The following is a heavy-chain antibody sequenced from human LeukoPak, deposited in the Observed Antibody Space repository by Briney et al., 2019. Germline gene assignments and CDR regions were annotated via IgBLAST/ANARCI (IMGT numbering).Heavy chain of an antibody. D-gene: IGHD2-2*01. J-gene: IGHJ4*02. V-gene: IGHV4-34*01. CDR2: INHSGST. CDR1: GGSFSGYY. Sequence: SETLSLTCAVYGGSFSGYYWSWIRQPPGKGLEWIGEINHSGSTNYNPSLKSRVTMSVDTSKNQFSLKLSSVTAADTAVYYCARDLVPAAYFDYWGQGTLVTVSS. CDR3: ARDLVPAAYFDY.